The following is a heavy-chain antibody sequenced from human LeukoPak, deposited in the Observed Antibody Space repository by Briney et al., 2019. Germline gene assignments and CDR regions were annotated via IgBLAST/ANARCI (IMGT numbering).Heavy chain of an antibody. D-gene: IGHD5-12*01. CDR3: ARDLDSGYEITF. CDR1: GGSFSGYY. V-gene: IGHV4-34*01. CDR2: INHSGST. Sequence: SETLSLTCAVYGGSFSGYYWSWIRQPPGKGLEWIGEINHSGSTNYNPSLKSRVTISVDTSKNQFSLKLTSVTAADTAVYYCARDLDSGYEITFWGQGTLVTVSS. J-gene: IGHJ4*02.